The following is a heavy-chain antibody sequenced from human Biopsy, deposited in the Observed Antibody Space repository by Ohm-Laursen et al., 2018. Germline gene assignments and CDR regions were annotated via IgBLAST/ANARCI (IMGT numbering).Heavy chain of an antibody. Sequence: SETLSLTCTVSGGDINNYYWSWIRQPPGKGLEWIGHISYTGYTSYKSSLKSRVTISLDTSRKHFSLRLTSLAAADTAVYYCARGSNEYGGLYFPHWGQGTLVTVSS. CDR1: GGDINNYY. V-gene: IGHV4-59*01. CDR2: ISYTGYT. CDR3: ARGSNEYGGLYFPH. J-gene: IGHJ1*01. D-gene: IGHD4-23*01.